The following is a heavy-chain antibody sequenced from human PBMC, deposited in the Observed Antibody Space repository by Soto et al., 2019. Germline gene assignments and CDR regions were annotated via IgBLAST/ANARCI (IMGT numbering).Heavy chain of an antibody. D-gene: IGHD1-7*01. Sequence: QVQLVESGGGVVQPGRSLRLSCETFGFSFSSYGMHWVRQAPDKGLEWVAVIWYDGSNTFYSDSVKGRFTISRDDSKNTLYLQMNSLRGEDTAVYYCASAAMAGTTQLGWFDPWGQGTLVTVSS. CDR3: ASAAMAGTTQLGWFDP. CDR2: IWYDGSNT. J-gene: IGHJ5*02. V-gene: IGHV3-33*01. CDR1: GFSFSSYG.